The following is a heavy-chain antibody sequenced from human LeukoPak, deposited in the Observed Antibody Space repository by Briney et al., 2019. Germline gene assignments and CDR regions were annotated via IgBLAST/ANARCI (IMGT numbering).Heavy chain of an antibody. V-gene: IGHV3-23*01. D-gene: IGHD4-23*01. J-gene: IGHJ4*02. CDR2: ISGSGGST. CDR3: AKGIDYGGTRRMDY. Sequence: PGGSLRLSCAASGFTFSSYAMSWVRQAPGKGLEWVSAISGSGGSTYYADSVKGRFTISRDNSKNSLYLQMNSLRAEDTALYYCAKGIDYGGTRRMDYWGQGTLVTASS. CDR1: GFTFSSYA.